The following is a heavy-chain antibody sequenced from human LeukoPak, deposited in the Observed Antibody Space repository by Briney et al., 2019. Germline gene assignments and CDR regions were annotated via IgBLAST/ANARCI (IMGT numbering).Heavy chain of an antibody. D-gene: IGHD3-10*01. J-gene: IGHJ4*02. CDR3: ARGPQYSYGSGSYYDGLFNY. Sequence: GGSLRLYCAASGFTFNSYWMHWVRQAPGKGLVWVSRINTDGSSTGYADSVMGRVTISRDNAKNTLYLQMNSLRAEDTAVYYCARGPQYSYGSGSYYDGLFNYWGQGTLVTVSS. V-gene: IGHV3-74*01. CDR2: INTDGSST. CDR1: GFTFNSYW.